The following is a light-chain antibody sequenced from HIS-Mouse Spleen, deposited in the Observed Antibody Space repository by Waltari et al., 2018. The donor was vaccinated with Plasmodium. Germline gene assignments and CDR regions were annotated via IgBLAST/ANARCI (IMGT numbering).Light chain of an antibody. Sequence: SALPKPPSGSGSPGQSVTISCTGTSSDVGGYNYVSWYQQHPGKAPKLMIYEVSKRPSGVPDRFSGSKSGNTASLTVSGLQAEDEADYYCSSYAGSNNLVFGGGTKLTVL. J-gene: IGLJ2*01. CDR2: EVS. CDR1: SSDVGGYNY. V-gene: IGLV2-8*01. CDR3: SSYAGSNNLV.